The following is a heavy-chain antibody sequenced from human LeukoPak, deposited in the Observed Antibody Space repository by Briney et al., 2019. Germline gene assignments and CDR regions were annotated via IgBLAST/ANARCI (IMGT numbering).Heavy chain of an antibody. CDR3: ARHRGKYSPHDAFDI. J-gene: IGHJ3*02. Sequence: SETLSLTCTVSGGSISSSGYYWGCIRQPPGKGLEWIGSIYYSGSTYYNPSLRSRVTISVDTSKNQFSLKLSSVTAADTAVYYCARHRGKYSPHDAFDIWGQGTMVTVSS. CDR2: IYYSGST. D-gene: IGHD5-18*01. CDR1: GGSISSSGYY. V-gene: IGHV4-39*01.